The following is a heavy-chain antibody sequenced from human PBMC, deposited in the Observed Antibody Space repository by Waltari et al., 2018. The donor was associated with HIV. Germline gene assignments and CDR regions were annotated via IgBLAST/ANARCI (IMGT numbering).Heavy chain of an antibody. CDR3: ARDRQGTVTKDFDY. CDR2: ISRRRTFR. CDR1: GFTSSSYS. V-gene: IGHV3-21*01. J-gene: IGHJ4*02. D-gene: IGHD4-17*01. Sequence: EVKLVVSGGGMVRPGGYLSLSCAASGFTSSSYSMNWVRQAPGKGLEAGSSISRRRTFRYYADSVKGRFTSSRDNAKNSLYLQINSLRAEDTAVYYCARDRQGTVTKDFDYWGQGTLVTVSS.